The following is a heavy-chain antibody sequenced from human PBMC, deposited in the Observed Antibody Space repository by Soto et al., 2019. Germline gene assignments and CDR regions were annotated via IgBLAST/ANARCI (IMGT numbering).Heavy chain of an antibody. CDR3: AKGGSSSWLRDGLDI. V-gene: IGHV3-9*01. J-gene: IGHJ3*02. CDR1: GFTFDNFA. Sequence: ESGGGIVQPGRSLRLSCAASGFTFDNFAMHWVRQAPGKGLEWVSSISSNSGNIGYADSVKGRFTISRDNAKNSLYLQMNSLRAEDTALYYCAKGGSSSWLRDGLDIWGQGTMVTASS. CDR2: ISSNSGNI. D-gene: IGHD2-2*01.